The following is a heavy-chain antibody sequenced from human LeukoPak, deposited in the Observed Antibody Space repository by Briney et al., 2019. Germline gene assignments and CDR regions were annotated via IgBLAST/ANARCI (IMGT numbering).Heavy chain of an antibody. V-gene: IGHV3-23*01. D-gene: IGHD3-22*01. Sequence: GGSQRLSCAASGFTFSSCAMSWVRQAPGKGLEWVSAISGSGGSTYYADSVKGRFTISRDNSKNTLYLQMNSLRAEDTAVYYCANLGGSMIAPLWGQGTLVTVSS. CDR2: ISGSGGST. J-gene: IGHJ4*02. CDR3: ANLGGSMIAPL. CDR1: GFTFSSCA.